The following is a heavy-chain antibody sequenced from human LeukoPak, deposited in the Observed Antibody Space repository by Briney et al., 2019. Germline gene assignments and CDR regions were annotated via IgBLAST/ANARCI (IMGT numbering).Heavy chain of an antibody. CDR2: IIPIFGTA. J-gene: IGHJ4*02. D-gene: IGHD6-19*01. V-gene: IGHV1-69*13. CDR3: ARVPEAVAGTIGAY. CDR1: GGTFISYA. Sequence: GASVKVSCKASGGTFISYAISWVRQAPGQGLEWMGGIIPIFGTANYAQKFQGRVTITADESTSTAYMELSSLRSEDTAVYYCARVPEAVAGTIGAYWGQGTLVTVSS.